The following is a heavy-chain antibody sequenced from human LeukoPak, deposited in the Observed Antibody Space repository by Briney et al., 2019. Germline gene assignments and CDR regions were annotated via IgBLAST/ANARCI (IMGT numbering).Heavy chain of an antibody. D-gene: IGHD1-26*01. Sequence: GGSLRLSCAASGFTVSSNYMSWVRQAPGKGLEWVSIISTSGTTSYADSVKGRSTISRDNSRNTLYLQMNSLRAEDTAVYYCATRGAPGYYYGMDVWGQGTTVTVSS. J-gene: IGHJ6*02. V-gene: IGHV3-66*01. CDR3: ATRGAPGYYYGMDV. CDR2: ISTSGTT. CDR1: GFTVSSNY.